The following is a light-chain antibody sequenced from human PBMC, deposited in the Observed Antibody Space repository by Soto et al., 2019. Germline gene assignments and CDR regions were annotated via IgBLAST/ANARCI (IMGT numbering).Light chain of an antibody. V-gene: IGKV1-39*01. CDR2: SAS. CDR3: YQSYWAPYS. CDR1: QSISGY. J-gene: IGKJ2*01. Sequence: DIQMTQSPSSLSASVVDRVTITCRASQSISGYLNRYQQKPGKAPRLRTYSASSVQSGVPSRFSGSESGTYFSLISISLQPEDFANYSCYQSYWAPYSFCQGTK.